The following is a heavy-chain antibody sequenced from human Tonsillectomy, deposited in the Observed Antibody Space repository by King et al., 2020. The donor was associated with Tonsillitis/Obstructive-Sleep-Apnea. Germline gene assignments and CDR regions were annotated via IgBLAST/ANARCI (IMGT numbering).Heavy chain of an antibody. Sequence: QLQESGPGLVKPSQTLSLTCTVSGGSISSGGYYWSRIRQHPGKGLEWIGYIYDSGSTYYNPSLKSRVTISVDTSKNHFSLKLSSVTAADTAMYYCASEVTTGAFDYWGQGTLVTVSS. CDR2: IYDSGST. D-gene: IGHD4-17*01. CDR1: GGSISSGGYY. V-gene: IGHV4-31*03. CDR3: ASEVTTGAFDY. J-gene: IGHJ4*02.